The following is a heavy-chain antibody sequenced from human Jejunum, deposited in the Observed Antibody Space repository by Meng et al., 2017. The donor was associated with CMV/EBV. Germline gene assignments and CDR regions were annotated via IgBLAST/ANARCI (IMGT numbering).Heavy chain of an antibody. D-gene: IGHD6-13*01. V-gene: IGHV1-2*02. CDR1: GYTFSDYY. J-gene: IGHJ4*02. CDR2: VSPSGGT. Sequence: QVQLVQSGAEVKKPGASVKVPCKASGYTFSDYYTYWVRQAPGLGLEWMGGVSPSGGTNYAQKFQGRVTMTRDTSISTAYMDLSGLTSDDTAVYFCARTMSGAGENYWGQGTLVTVSS. CDR3: ARTMSGAGENY.